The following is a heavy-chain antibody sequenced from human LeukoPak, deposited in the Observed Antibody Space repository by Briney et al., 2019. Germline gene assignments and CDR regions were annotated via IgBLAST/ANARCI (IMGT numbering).Heavy chain of an antibody. Sequence: GGSLRLSCAASGFTFSSYAMSWVRQAPGKGLEWVSVISGSGGSTYYADSVKGRFTISRDNSKNTLYLQMNSLRAEDTAVYYCARASSRGVRGVIAFDYWGQGTLVTVSS. D-gene: IGHD3-10*01. CDR2: ISGSGGST. J-gene: IGHJ4*02. CDR1: GFTFSSYA. V-gene: IGHV3-23*01. CDR3: ARASSRGVRGVIAFDY.